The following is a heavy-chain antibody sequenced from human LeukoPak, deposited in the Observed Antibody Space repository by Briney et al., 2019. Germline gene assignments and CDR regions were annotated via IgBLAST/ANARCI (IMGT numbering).Heavy chain of an antibody. J-gene: IGHJ4*02. CDR1: GFTFSSYW. V-gene: IGHV3-7*01. CDR2: IKQDGSEK. D-gene: IGHD3-9*01. CDR3: ARAPTETDILTPVDY. Sequence: PGGSLRLSCAASGFTFSSYWMSWVRQAPGKGLEWVANIKQDGSEKYYVDSVKGRFTISRDNAKNSLYLQMNSLRAEDTAVYYCARAPTETDILTPVDYWGQGTLVTVSS.